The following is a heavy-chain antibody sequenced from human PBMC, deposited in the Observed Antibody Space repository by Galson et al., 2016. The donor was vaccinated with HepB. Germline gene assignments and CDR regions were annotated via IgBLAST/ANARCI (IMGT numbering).Heavy chain of an antibody. CDR3: ATDRAGSARPGYYYYYMDV. CDR2: FDPENGET. V-gene: IGHV1-24*01. CDR1: GYTLTELS. Sequence: SVKVSCKVSGYTLTELSIHWVRQAPGKGLEWMGGFDPENGETIYAQKFQGRVTMTEDISTDTAYMELSGLRSDDTAMYYCATDRAGSARPGYYYYYMDVWGKGTTVTVSS. D-gene: IGHD6-19*01. J-gene: IGHJ6*03.